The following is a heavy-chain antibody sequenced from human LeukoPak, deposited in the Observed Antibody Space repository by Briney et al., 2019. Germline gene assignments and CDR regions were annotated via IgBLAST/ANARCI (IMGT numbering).Heavy chain of an antibody. CDR2: IYYSGST. CDR3: ARHNILWLGELKYYFDY. D-gene: IGHD3-10*01. Sequence: PSETLSLTCTVSGGSISSSSYYWGWIRQPPGKGLEWIGSIYYSGSTYYNPSLKGRVTISVDTSKNQFSLKLSSVTAADTAVYYCARHNILWLGELKYYFDYWGQGTLVTVSS. CDR1: GGSISSSSYY. J-gene: IGHJ4*02. V-gene: IGHV4-39*01.